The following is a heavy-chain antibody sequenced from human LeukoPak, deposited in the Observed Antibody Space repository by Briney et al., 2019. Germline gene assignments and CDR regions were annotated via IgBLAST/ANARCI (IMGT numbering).Heavy chain of an antibody. Sequence: GGSLRLSCAASGFTFSSYSMNWVRQAPGKGLEWVSSISSSSSYIYYADSVKGRFTISRDNAKNSLYLQMNSLRAEDTAVYYCARDRGYYDNSGFHYFDYWGQGTLVTVSS. V-gene: IGHV3-21*04. D-gene: IGHD3-22*01. CDR2: ISSSSSYI. J-gene: IGHJ4*02. CDR1: GFTFSSYS. CDR3: ARDRGYYDNSGFHYFDY.